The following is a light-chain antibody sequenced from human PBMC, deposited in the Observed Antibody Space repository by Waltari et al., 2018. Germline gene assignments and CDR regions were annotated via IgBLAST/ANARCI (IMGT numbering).Light chain of an antibody. J-gene: IGKJ2*01. CDR3: QQYGNSVMYT. CDR1: QSLTKRY. V-gene: IGKV3-20*01. Sequence: VLTQSPDTLSLSPGERATLSCRASQSLTKRYLAWYQQKPGQPPRLLIYGASSRAAGIPDRFSGSGSGTDFTLTISRLEPEDFAVYYCQQYGNSVMYTFGQGTKLEIK. CDR2: GAS.